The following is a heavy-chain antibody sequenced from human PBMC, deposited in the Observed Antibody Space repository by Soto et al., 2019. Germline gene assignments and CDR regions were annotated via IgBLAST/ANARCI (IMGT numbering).Heavy chain of an antibody. D-gene: IGHD3-16*01. CDR2: ISGNSGSL. CDR1: GFIFDDYA. J-gene: IGHJ6*02. CDR3: AKDRYSSSAYYYYGMDA. Sequence: EVQLVESGGGLVQPGRSLRLSCAASGFIFDDYAMHWVRQAPGKGLAWVAVISGNSGSLGYADSVKGRFTISRDNAKNSLYMQMNRLRAEDTALYYCAKDRYSSSAYYYYGMDACGQGTTVTVSS. V-gene: IGHV3-9*01.